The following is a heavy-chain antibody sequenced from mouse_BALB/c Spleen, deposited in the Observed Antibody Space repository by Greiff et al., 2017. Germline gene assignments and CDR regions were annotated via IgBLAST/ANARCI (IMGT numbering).Heavy chain of an antibody. CDR2: IWGGGST. CDR1: GFSLTDYG. Sequence: VQVVESGPGLVAPSQSLSITCTVSGFSLTDYGVSWIRQPPGKGLEWLGVIWGGGSTYYNSALKSRLSISKDNSKSQVFLKMNSLQTDDTAMYYCAKRAYYGSSAWFAYWGQGTLVTVSA. CDR3: AKRAYYGSSAWFAY. J-gene: IGHJ3*01. V-gene: IGHV2-6-5*01. D-gene: IGHD1-1*01.